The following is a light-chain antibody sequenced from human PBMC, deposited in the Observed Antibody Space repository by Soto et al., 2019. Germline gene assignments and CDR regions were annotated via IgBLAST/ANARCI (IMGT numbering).Light chain of an antibody. CDR2: GAS. CDR3: QQYNNWLPIT. Sequence: EIVMTQSPATLSVSPGERATLSCRAIQTVGSNYLAWYQQKPGQAPRLLIYGASTRATGIPARFSGSGSGTEFTLTISSLQSEDFAVYYCQQYNNWLPITFGQGTRLEIK. CDR1: QTVGSN. V-gene: IGKV3-15*01. J-gene: IGKJ5*01.